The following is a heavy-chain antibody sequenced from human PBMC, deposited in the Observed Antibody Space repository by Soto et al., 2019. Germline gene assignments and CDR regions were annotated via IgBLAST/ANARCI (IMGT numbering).Heavy chain of an antibody. CDR3: ARHVATVDFDLSAYCFDY. D-gene: IGHD2-15*01. Sequence: QLQLQESGPGLVKPSETLSLTCTVSGDSISSSSYYWGWIRQPPGKGLEWIGSVYYGGNTYYNPSLQSRDTISVDTSKNQFALKVTSVTAADTSVYYCARHVATVDFDLSAYCFDYWGQGTLVTVSS. V-gene: IGHV4-39*01. CDR1: GDSISSSSYY. J-gene: IGHJ4*02. CDR2: VYYGGNT.